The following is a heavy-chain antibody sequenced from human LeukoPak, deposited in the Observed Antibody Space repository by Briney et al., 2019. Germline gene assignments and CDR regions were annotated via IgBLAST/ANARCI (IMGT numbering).Heavy chain of an antibody. CDR3: ATERIAARRGGYYFDY. CDR2: FDPEDGET. V-gene: IGHV1-24*01. Sequence: ASVKVSCKVSGYTLTELSMHWVRQAPGKGLEWMGGFDPEDGETIYAQKFQGRVTMTEDTSTDTAYMELSSLRSEDTAVYYCATERIAARRGGYYFDYWGQGTLVTVSS. J-gene: IGHJ4*02. D-gene: IGHD6-6*01. CDR1: GYTLTELS.